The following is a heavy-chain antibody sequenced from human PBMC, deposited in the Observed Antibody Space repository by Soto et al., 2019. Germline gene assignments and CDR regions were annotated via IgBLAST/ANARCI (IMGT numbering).Heavy chain of an antibody. D-gene: IGHD5-18*01. J-gene: IGHJ3*02. CDR2: LITICGTA. V-gene: IGHV1-69*06. Sequence: QVQLVQSGAEVKKPGCSVKVSCKASGGTFSSYAISWVRQAPGQGLEWMGGLITICGTANYAQKFQGRVTITADKPTSTAYMELSSLRSEDTDVYYCARGVYSYGYESDAFDIWGQGTMVTVSS. CDR1: GGTFSSYA. CDR3: ARGVYSYGYESDAFDI.